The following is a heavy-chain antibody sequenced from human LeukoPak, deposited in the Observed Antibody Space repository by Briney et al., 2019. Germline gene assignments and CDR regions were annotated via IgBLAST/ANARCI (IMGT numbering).Heavy chain of an antibody. CDR3: AKVEMATIRAFDI. V-gene: IGHV3-23*01. CDR1: GFTFSSYS. J-gene: IGHJ3*02. D-gene: IGHD5-24*01. CDR2: ISGSGGST. Sequence: GGSLRLSCAASGFTFSSYSMNWVRQAPGKGLEWVSAISGSGGSTYYADSVKGRFTISRDNSKNTLYLQMNSLRAEDTAVYYCAKVEMATIRAFDIWGQGTMVTVSS.